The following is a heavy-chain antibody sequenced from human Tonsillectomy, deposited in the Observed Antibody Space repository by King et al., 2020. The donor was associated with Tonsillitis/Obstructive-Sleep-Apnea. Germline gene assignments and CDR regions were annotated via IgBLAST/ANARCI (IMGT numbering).Heavy chain of an antibody. CDR2: FYPGDSDT. Sequence: VQLVESGAEVKMPGESLKISCKCSGYTFTSYWIAWVRQMPGRGLEWMGVFYPGDSDTRYSPPFQGQVTISADKSISTAYLQWSSLKASDTAMYYCARLSRDNFESFDYWGQGTLVTVSS. D-gene: IGHD1-20*01. V-gene: IGHV5-51*01. J-gene: IGHJ4*02. CDR1: GYTFTSYW. CDR3: ARLSRDNFESFDY.